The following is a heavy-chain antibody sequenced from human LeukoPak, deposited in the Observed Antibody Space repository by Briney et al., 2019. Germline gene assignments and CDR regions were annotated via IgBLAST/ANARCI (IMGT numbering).Heavy chain of an antibody. V-gene: IGHV3-30*18. D-gene: IGHD6-19*01. CDR2: ISYDGSNK. CDR1: GFTFRSYG. CDR3: AKDEIKNSSGWNFDY. J-gene: IGHJ4*02. Sequence: GGSLRLSCAASGFTFRSYGMRWVRQAPGKGLEWVAVISYDGSNKYYADSVKGRFTISRDNSKNTLYLQMNSLRAEDTAVYYCAKDEIKNSSGWNFDYWGQGTLVTVSS.